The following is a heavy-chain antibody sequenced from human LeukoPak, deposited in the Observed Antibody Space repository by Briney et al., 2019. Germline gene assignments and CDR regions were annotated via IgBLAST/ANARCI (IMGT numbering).Heavy chain of an antibody. V-gene: IGHV1-18*01. CDR3: ARFYGSGSHYDFGFDY. Sequence: GASVKVSCKAPGYTFTSYGISWVRQAPGQGLEWMGWISAYNGNTNYAQKLQGRVTMTTDTSTSTAYMELRSLRSDDTAVYYCARFYGSGSHYDFGFDYWGQGTLVTVSS. CDR2: ISAYNGNT. D-gene: IGHD3-10*01. J-gene: IGHJ4*02. CDR1: GYTFTSYG.